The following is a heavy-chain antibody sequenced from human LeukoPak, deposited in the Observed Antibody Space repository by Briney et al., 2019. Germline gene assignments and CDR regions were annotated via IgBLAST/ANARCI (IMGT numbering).Heavy chain of an antibody. CDR1: GYTFTSYG. Sequence: ASVKVSCKASGYTFTSYGISWVRQAPGQGLEWMGWISAYNGNTNYAQKLQGRVTMTTDTSTSTAYMELRSLRSDDTAVYYCARDVAVYSGSYYGGYWGQGTLVTVSS. V-gene: IGHV1-18*01. D-gene: IGHD1-26*01. CDR2: ISAYNGNT. CDR3: ARDVAVYSGSYYGGY. J-gene: IGHJ4*02.